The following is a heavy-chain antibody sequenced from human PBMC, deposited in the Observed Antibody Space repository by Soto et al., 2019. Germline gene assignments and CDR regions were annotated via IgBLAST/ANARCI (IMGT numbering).Heavy chain of an antibody. CDR3: SALGVHGLVTGPNWVGP. Sequence: SETLSLTCTVSGGSISSSSSYWAFVRQTPGKGLEWIATIHYTGSPYYNPSFNSRVTISIDTSRNQFSLTLTSVTAADTATYYFSALGVHGLVTGPNWVGPRGQGSLVTVSS. D-gene: IGHD3-10*01. V-gene: IGHV4-39*01. CDR2: IHYTGSP. CDR1: GGSISSSSSY. J-gene: IGHJ5*02.